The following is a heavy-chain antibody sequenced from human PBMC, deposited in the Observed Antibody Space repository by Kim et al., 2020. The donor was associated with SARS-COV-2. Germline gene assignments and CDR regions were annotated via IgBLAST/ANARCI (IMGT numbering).Heavy chain of an antibody. D-gene: IGHD6-19*01. CDR3: ARCSVDGSSGWYEDYYGMDV. V-gene: IGHV4-31*03. Sequence: SETLSLTCTVSGGSISSGGYYWSWIRQHPGKGLEWIGYIYYSGSTYCNPSLKSRVTISVDTSKNQFSLKLSSVTAADTAVYYCARCSVDGSSGWYEDYYGMDVWGQGTTVTVSS. CDR2: IYYSGST. J-gene: IGHJ6*02. CDR1: GGSISSGGYY.